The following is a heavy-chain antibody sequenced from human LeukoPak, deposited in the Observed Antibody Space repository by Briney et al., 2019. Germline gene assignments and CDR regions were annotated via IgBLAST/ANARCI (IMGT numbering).Heavy chain of an antibody. CDR1: GFTFSSYA. J-gene: IGHJ4*02. Sequence: GGSLRLSCAASGFTFSSYAMHWVRQAPGKGLEWVAVISYDGSNKYYADSVKGRFTISRDNAKNSLYLQMNSLRAEDTAVYYCARASGSYCGGDCFNIFDSWGQGTLVTVSS. CDR3: ARASGSYCGGDCFNIFDS. D-gene: IGHD2-21*02. CDR2: ISYDGSNK. V-gene: IGHV3-30*07.